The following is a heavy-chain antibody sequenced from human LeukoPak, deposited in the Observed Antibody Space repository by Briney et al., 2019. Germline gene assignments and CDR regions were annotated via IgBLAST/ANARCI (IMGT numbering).Heavy chain of an antibody. D-gene: IGHD1-1*01. V-gene: IGHV3-48*02. CDR3: ARDNNYAFEY. Sequence: GGSVRLSCAASGFTFSFYSMNWVRQAQGKGLEWISYISIISHSIYADSVKGRFTVSRDNDKNSLYLQMNSLRDEDTAIYYCARDNNYAFEYWGEGTLVTVSS. CDR1: GFTFSFYS. J-gene: IGHJ4*02. CDR2: ISIISHSI.